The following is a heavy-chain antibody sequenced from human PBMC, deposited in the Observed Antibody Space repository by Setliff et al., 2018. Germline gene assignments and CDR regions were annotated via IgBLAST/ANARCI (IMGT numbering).Heavy chain of an antibody. CDR1: GGSISSASSY. CDR2: IYAIRST. Sequence: SETLSLTCIVSGGSISSASSYWNWIRQPAGKELEWIGRIYAIRSTNYNPSLKSRVTMLVDTSKNQFSLKLRSVTAADTAVYYCARDRTSYSYGLDVWGQGATVTVSS. J-gene: IGHJ6*02. CDR3: ARDRTSYSYGLDV. V-gene: IGHV4-61*02.